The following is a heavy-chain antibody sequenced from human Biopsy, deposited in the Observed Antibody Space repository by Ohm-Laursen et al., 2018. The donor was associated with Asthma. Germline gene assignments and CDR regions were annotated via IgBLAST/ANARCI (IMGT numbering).Heavy chain of an antibody. J-gene: IGHJ4*02. CDR2: INSVLGTT. V-gene: IGHV1-69*13. D-gene: IGHD2-2*01. CDR3: VRKAGSCISRTCYSLDF. Sequence: SVKVSCKSLGGTFNTYVIGWARQAPGQGLEWMWGINSVLGTTTYPQKVQDRVTITADDSTCTVYLEFSSLRSEDTAVYYCVRKAGSCISRTCYSLDFWGQGTLVTVSS. CDR1: GGTFNTYV.